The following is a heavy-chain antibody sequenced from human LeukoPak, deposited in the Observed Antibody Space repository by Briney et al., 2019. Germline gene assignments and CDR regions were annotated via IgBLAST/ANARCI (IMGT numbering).Heavy chain of an antibody. D-gene: IGHD6-13*01. V-gene: IGHV3-7*01. J-gene: IGHJ6*03. CDR3: ARDPAAAGTDYYYYYYMDV. CDR2: IKQDGSEK. Sequence: GRSLRLSCAASGFTFSSYWMSWVRQAPGKGLEWVANIKQDGSEKYYVDSVKGRFTISRDNAKNSLYLQMNSLRAEDTAVYYCARDPAAAGTDYYYYYYMDVWGKGTTVTVSS. CDR1: GFTFSSYW.